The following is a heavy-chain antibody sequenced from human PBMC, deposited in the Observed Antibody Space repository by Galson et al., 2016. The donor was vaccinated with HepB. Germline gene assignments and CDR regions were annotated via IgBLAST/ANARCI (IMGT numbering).Heavy chain of an antibody. CDR2: IIPIFGTA. J-gene: IGHJ4*02. Sequence: SVKVSCKASGGTFSSYAISWVRQAPGQGLEWMGGIIPIFGTANYAQKFQGRVTITADKSTITAYMELSSLRSKDTAVYYCARTTSSSWYRKLYYFDYWGQGTLVTVSS. D-gene: IGHD6-13*01. CDR1: GGTFSSYA. CDR3: ARTTSSSWYRKLYYFDY. V-gene: IGHV1-69*06.